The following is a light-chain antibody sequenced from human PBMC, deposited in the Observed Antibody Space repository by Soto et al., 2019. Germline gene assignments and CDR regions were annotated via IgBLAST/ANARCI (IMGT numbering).Light chain of an antibody. CDR1: QSVSSY. CDR2: DAT. J-gene: IGKJ5*01. V-gene: IGKV3-15*01. Sequence: EIVLTQTPATLSLSPGERATLSCRASQSVSSYLAWYQQKPGQAPRLLISDATTRATSIPARFNGSGAGTEFTLTISSLQSEDFAVYYCQQYNNWPPITFGQGTRLEIK. CDR3: QQYNNWPPIT.